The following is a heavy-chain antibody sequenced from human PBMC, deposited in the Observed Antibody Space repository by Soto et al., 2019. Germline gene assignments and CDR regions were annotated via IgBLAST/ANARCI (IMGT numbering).Heavy chain of an antibody. CDR3: AKDCARFWSGYDY. Sequence: EVQLLESGGGLVQPGGSLRLSCAASGFTFSSYAMSWVRQAPGKGLEWVSAISGSGGSTYYADSVKGRFTISRDDSKNTLYLQMNSLRAEDTAVYYCAKDCARFWSGYDYWGQGTLVTVSS. V-gene: IGHV3-23*01. CDR2: ISGSGGST. D-gene: IGHD3-3*01. J-gene: IGHJ4*02. CDR1: GFTFSSYA.